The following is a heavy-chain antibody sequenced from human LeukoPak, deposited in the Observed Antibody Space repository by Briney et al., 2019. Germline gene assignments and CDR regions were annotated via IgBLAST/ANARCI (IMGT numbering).Heavy chain of an antibody. CDR3: TTDPARQLGYCSSTSCYDMDV. D-gene: IGHD2-2*01. J-gene: IGHJ6*03. CDR1: GFTFSNAW. CDR2: IKSKTDGGTT. Sequence: KPGGSLRLSCAASGFTFSNAWMSWVRQAPGKGLEWVGRIKSKTDGGTTDYAAPVKGSCTISRDDSKNTLYLQMNSLKTEDTAVYYCTTDPARQLGYCSSTSCYDMDVWGKGTTVTVSS. V-gene: IGHV3-15*01.